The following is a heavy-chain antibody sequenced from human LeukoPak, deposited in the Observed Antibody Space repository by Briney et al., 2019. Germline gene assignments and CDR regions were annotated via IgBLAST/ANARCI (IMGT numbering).Heavy chain of an antibody. CDR2: INHSGST. V-gene: IGHV4-34*01. D-gene: IGHD4-17*01. CDR3: ARGTVTTLDY. J-gene: IGHJ4*02. CDR1: GGSFSGYY. Sequence: PSETLSLTCAVYGGSFSGYYWSWIRQPPGKGLEWIGEINHSGSTNYNPSLKSRVTISVDTSKNQFSLKPSSVTAADTAVYYCARGTVTTLDYWGQGTLVTVSS.